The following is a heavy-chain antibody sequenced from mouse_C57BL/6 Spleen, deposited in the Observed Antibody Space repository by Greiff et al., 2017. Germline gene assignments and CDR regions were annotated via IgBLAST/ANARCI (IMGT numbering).Heavy chain of an antibody. CDR3: ARDDGRSYWYFDV. CDR2: SRNKANDYTT. CDR1: GFTFRDFY. D-gene: IGHD1-1*01. Sequence: EVKLMASGGGLVQSGRSLRLSCATSGFTFRDFYMEWVRQAPGKGLEWIAASRNKANDYTTEYSASVKGRFIVSRDTSQSILYLQMNALRAEDTAIYYCARDDGRSYWYFDVWGTGTTVTVSS. J-gene: IGHJ1*03. V-gene: IGHV7-1*01.